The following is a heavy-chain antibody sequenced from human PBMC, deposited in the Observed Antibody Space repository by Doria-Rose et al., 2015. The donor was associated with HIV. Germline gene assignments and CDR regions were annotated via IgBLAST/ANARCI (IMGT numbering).Heavy chain of an antibody. CDR2: ISSDDER. Sequence: SGPVLVKPTETLTLTCTVSGVSLSSPGMGVSWIRQAPGKDLEWPLHISSDDERSYKASLMSRLTISRGTSKSQVVLTMTDMDPVDTATYYCARIKSSRWYHKYYFDFWGQGTLVIVSA. CDR3: ARIKSSRWYHKYYFDF. CDR1: GVSLSSPGMG. J-gene: IGHJ4*02. V-gene: IGHV2-26*01. D-gene: IGHD6-13*01.